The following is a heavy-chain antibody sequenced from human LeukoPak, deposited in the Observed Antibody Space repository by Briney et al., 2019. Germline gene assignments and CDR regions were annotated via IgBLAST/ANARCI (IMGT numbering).Heavy chain of an antibody. D-gene: IGHD5-12*01. CDR1: GGSFSDHS. CDR3: ATRLPTDY. J-gene: IGHJ4*02. Sequence: SETLSLTCAVYGGSFSDHSWSWVRQPPGEGLEWIGEIDHRGSTNYKPSLKSRVTISVDTYKNQFSLRLTSVTAADTAVYYCATRLPTDYWGQGTLVTVSS. V-gene: IGHV4-34*01. CDR2: IDHRGST.